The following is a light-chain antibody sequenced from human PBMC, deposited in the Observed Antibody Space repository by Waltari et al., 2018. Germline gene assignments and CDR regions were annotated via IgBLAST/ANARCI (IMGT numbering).Light chain of an antibody. CDR1: ALSKQY. CDR2: EDN. CDR3: YSTDGSGNHRV. Sequence: SYELTQPPSVSVSPGQTARITCSGDALSKQYAYLYQQKSGQAPVLVIYEDNKRPSGIPERFSGSSSGTMATLTITGAQVEDEADYYCYSTDGSGNHRVFGGGTKVTVL. V-gene: IGLV3-10*01. J-gene: IGLJ2*01.